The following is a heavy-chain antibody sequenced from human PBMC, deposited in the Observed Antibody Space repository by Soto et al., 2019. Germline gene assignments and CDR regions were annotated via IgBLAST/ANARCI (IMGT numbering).Heavy chain of an antibody. D-gene: IGHD1-26*01. CDR1: GDTFNSQT. CDR2: IIPLLDIA. J-gene: IGHJ4*02. CDR3: ATFYSGA. Sequence: QVQLVQSGAEVKKPGSSVRVSCKASGDTFNSQTFSWVRQAPGQGLEWMGRIIPLLDIANYAQKFQGRLTLSADTSTTTAHMELISLRSEDTAIYYCATFYSGAWGQGTLVTVSA. V-gene: IGHV1-69*02.